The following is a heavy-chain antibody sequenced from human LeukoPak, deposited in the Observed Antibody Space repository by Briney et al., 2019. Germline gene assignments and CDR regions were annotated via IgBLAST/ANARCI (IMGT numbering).Heavy chain of an antibody. J-gene: IGHJ5*02. V-gene: IGHV4-59*01. CDR1: GGSISSYY. CDR2: IYYSGST. Sequence: KASETLSLTCTVSGGSISSYYWSWIRQPPGKGLEWIGYIYYSGSTNYNPSLKSRVTISVDTSKNQFSLKLSSVTAADTAVYYCARVRRGLPTGTTPIELNWFDPWGQGTLVTVSS. CDR3: ARVRRGLPTGTTPIELNWFDP. D-gene: IGHD1-1*01.